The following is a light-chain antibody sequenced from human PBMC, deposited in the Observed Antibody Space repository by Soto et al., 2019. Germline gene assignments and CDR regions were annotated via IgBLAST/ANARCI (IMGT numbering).Light chain of an antibody. CDR1: QSISSW. Sequence: DIQLTQSTSTLSASVGARVTITCRASQSISSWLAWYQQKPGKAPKLLIYDASSLESGVPSRFSGSGSGTEFTLTISSLQPDDFATYYCQQYNSYWTFGQGTKVDIK. V-gene: IGKV1-5*01. CDR2: DAS. J-gene: IGKJ1*01. CDR3: QQYNSYWT.